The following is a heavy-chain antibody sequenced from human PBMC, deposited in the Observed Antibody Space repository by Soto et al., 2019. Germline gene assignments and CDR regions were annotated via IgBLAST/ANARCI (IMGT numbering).Heavy chain of an antibody. V-gene: IGHV3-23*01. CDR2: ISGSGGST. Sequence: GGSLRLSCAASGFTFSSYAMSWVRQAPGKGLEWVSAISGSGGSTYYADSVKGRFTISRDNSKNTLYLQMNSLRAEDTAVYYCAKNLPDNWNYAQYYFDYWGQGTLVTVSS. J-gene: IGHJ4*02. CDR1: GFTFSSYA. CDR3: AKNLPDNWNYAQYYFDY. D-gene: IGHD1-7*01.